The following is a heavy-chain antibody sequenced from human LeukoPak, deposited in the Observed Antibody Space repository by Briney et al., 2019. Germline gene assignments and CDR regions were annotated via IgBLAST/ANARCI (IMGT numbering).Heavy chain of an antibody. J-gene: IGHJ4*02. V-gene: IGHV4-34*01. Sequence: SETLSLTCAVYGGSFSGYYWSWIRQPPGKGLEWIGEINHSGSTNYNPSLKSRVTISVDTSKNQFSLKLSSVTAADTAVYYCARFGRITISAIPFDYWGQGTLVTVSS. D-gene: IGHD3-3*01. CDR1: GGSFSGYY. CDR3: ARFGRITISAIPFDY. CDR2: INHSGST.